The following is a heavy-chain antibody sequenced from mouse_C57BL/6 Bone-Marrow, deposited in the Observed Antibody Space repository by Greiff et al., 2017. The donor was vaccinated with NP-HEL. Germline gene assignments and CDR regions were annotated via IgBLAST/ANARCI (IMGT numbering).Heavy chain of an antibody. Sequence: VQLQQSGAELVRPAASVKLSCTASGFNIKDYYMHWVKQRPEQGLEWIGRIDPEDGDTEYAPKFQGKATMTADTSSNTAYLQLSSLTSEDTAVFYCTPPRHYENFDYGGQGTTLTVSS. CDR2: IDPEDGDT. V-gene: IGHV14-1*01. D-gene: IGHD2-4*01. J-gene: IGHJ2*01. CDR1: GFNIKDYY. CDR3: TPPRHYENFDY.